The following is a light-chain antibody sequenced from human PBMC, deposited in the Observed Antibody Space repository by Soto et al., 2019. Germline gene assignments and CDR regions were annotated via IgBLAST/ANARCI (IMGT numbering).Light chain of an antibody. J-gene: IGLJ1*01. CDR2: DVS. V-gene: IGLV2-14*03. Sequence: QSVLTQPASLSGSPGQSITISCTGTSSDVGGYNYVSWYQQHPGKAPKLMIYDVSNRPSGVSNRFSGSKSGNTASLTISGLQAEDEADYYCSSYRASSTTHYVFGTGTKATVL. CDR3: SSYRASSTTHYV. CDR1: SSDVGGYNY.